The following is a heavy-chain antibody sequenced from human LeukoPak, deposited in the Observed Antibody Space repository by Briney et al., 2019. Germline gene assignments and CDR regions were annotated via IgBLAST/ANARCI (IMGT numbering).Heavy chain of an antibody. CDR2: INWNGETI. CDR3: ARPVTIPYYYYYYMDV. V-gene: IGHV3-20*04. CDR1: GFTFDDFG. J-gene: IGHJ6*03. Sequence: GGSLRLSCATSGFTFDDFGMAWVRQVPGKGPEWVSGINWNGETIAYRDSVKGRFTISRDSARRSVYLQMNSLRVEDTAVYYCARPVTIPYYYYYYMDVWGKGTTVTVSS. D-gene: IGHD2-21*02.